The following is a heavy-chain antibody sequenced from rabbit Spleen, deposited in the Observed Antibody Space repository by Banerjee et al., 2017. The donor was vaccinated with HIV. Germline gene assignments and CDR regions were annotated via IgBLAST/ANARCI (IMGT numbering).Heavy chain of an antibody. V-gene: IGHV1S45*01. Sequence: QEQLVESGGDLVKPGASLTLTCTVSGFSFSSGYDMCWVRQAPGKGLEWIGCIYTGNGKTYYASWAKGRFTISKTSSTTVTLQMTSLTAADTATYFCARDTGSSFSTYGMDLWGQGTLVTVS. D-gene: IGHD8-1*01. CDR1: GFSFSSGYD. CDR3: ARDTGSSFSTYGMDL. CDR2: IYTGNGKT. J-gene: IGHJ6*01.